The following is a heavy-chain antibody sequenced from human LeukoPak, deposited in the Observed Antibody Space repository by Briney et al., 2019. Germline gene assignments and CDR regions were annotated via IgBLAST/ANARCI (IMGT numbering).Heavy chain of an antibody. V-gene: IGHV3-11*01. CDR2: ISSSGSTI. CDR1: GFTFSDYY. J-gene: IGHJ4*02. D-gene: IGHD6-13*01. CDR3: AKEIGYSSSWYYFDY. Sequence: GGSLRLSCAASGFTFSDYYMSWIRQAPGKGLEWVSYISSSGSTIYYADSVKGRFTISRDNSKNTLYLQMNSLRAEDTAVYYCAKEIGYSSSWYYFDYWGQGTLVTVSS.